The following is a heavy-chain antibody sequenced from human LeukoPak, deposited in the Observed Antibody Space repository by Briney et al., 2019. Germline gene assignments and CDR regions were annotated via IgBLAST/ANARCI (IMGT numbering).Heavy chain of an antibody. V-gene: IGHV3-23*01. J-gene: IGHJ4*02. CDR3: TRLGYYDSSASSEDY. Sequence: GGSLRLSCAASGFTVSNNNINWVRQAPGKGLEWVSAISGSGGSTYYADSVKGRFTISRDNSKNTLYLQMNSLKTEDTAVYYCTRLGYYDSSASSEDYWGQGTLVTVSS. CDR2: ISGSGGST. CDR1: GFTVSNNN. D-gene: IGHD3-22*01.